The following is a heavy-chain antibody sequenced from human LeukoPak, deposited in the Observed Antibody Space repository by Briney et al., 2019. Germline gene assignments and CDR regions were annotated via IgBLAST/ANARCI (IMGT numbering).Heavy chain of an antibody. V-gene: IGHV3-23*01. CDR1: GFTFSSYA. Sequence: GSLRLSCAASGFTFSSYAMSWVRQAPGKGLEWVSIMSGMGGSTNYADSVKGRFTISRDNSKHPLYLQMNSLRAEDPAVYYCAKDLNYDILTGYPSGGFDYWGQGTLVTVSS. D-gene: IGHD3-9*01. CDR2: MSGMGGST. CDR3: AKDLNYDILTGYPSGGFDY. J-gene: IGHJ4*02.